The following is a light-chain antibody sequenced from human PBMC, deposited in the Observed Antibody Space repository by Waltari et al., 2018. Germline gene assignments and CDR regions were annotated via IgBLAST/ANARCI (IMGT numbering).Light chain of an antibody. J-gene: IGKJ4*01. CDR2: DAF. Sequence: EIVLTQSPAPRPLSQGEGPTLSCRASQNIDIYLAWYQQKPGQAPRLLIYDAFYRATGIPARFSGSGSGTDFTLTISSLEPEDVAVYSCQQRYSWPLTFGGGTKVQFK. CDR3: QQRYSWPLT. V-gene: IGKV3-11*01. CDR1: QNIDIY.